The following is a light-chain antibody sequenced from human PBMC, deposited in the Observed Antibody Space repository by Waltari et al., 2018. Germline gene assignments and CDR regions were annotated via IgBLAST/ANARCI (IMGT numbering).Light chain of an antibody. CDR2: KDS. CDR3: QSADSSGTDVV. V-gene: IGLV3-25*03. CDR1: AFPKQY. J-gene: IGLJ2*01. Sequence: SYELPQPPSVSVSPGQTARTTCSGDAFPKQYAYWYQQKPGQAPVLVIYKDSERPSGIPERFSGSSSGTTVTLTISGVQAEDEADYYCQSADSSGTDVVFGGGTKLTVL.